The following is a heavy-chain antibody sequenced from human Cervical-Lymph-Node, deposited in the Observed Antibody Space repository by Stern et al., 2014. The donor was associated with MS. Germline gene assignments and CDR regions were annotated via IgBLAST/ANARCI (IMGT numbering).Heavy chain of an antibody. J-gene: IGHJ5*02. CDR1: GYTFTAYS. V-gene: IGHV7-4-1*02. CDR3: ARGDWFDP. Sequence: DQLVESESELKKPGASVTVSCKASGYTFTAYSMNWVRQAPGQGLEWMGWINTATGDPTYARDFTGRFVFSLDTSATTAYLHISILEAADTAIYYCARGDWFDPWGQGTLVTVSS. CDR2: INTATGDP.